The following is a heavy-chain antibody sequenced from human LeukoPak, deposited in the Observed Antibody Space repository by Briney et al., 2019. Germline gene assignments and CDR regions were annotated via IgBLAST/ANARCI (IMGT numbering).Heavy chain of an antibody. CDR3: AREGEGKQWLAPGYMDV. D-gene: IGHD6-19*01. Sequence: PGGSLRLSCAASGFTFSSYGMHWVRQAPGKGLEWVAFIRYDGSNKYYADSVKGRFTISRDNSKNTLYLQMNSLRAEDTAVYYCAREGEGKQWLAPGYMDVWGKGTTVTVSS. J-gene: IGHJ6*03. CDR1: GFTFSSYG. V-gene: IGHV3-30*02. CDR2: IRYDGSNK.